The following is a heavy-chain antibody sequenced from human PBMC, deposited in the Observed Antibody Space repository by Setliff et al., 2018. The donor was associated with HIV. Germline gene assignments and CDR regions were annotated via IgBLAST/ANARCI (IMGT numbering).Heavy chain of an antibody. J-gene: IGHJ4*02. V-gene: IGHV4-59*11. CDR3: ARGPSGTYYREFDF. CDR2: MYASGST. Sequence: SETLSLTCTVSGGSISVHYWSWLRQPPGKGLEWIGYMYASGSTDYNPFLKSRVTISVDRFRNQFSLQLRSVTAADTAVYYCARGPSGTYYREFDFWGQGTLVTVSS. CDR1: GGSISVHY. D-gene: IGHD1-26*01.